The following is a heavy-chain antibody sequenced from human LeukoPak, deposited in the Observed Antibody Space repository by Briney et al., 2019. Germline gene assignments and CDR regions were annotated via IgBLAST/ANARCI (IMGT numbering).Heavy chain of an antibody. J-gene: IGHJ4*02. V-gene: IGHV4-39*07. D-gene: IGHD6-13*01. CDR3: ARRTRGSRLGY. CDR2: IYYSGST. Sequence: SETLSLTCTVSGGSISSSSYYWGWIRQPPGKGLEWIGSIYYSGSTYYNPSLKSRVTISVDTSKNQFSLKLSSVTAADTAVYYCARRTRGSRLGYWGQGTLVTVSS. CDR1: GGSISSSSYY.